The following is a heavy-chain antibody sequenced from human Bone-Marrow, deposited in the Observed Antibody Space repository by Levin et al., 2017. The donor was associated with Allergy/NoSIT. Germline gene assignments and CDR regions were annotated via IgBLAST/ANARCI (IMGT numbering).Heavy chain of an antibody. CDR3: ARDIAVTGYYFDY. CDR1: GFTFSSSG. CDR2: IWYDGRNK. Sequence: LSLTCAASGFTFSSSGMHWVRQAPGKGLEWVAVIWYDGRNKYHADTVKGRFTISKDNSKNTLYLQMNSLRAEDTAVYYCARDIAVTGYYFDYWGQGTLVTVSS. V-gene: IGHV3-33*01. J-gene: IGHJ4*02. D-gene: IGHD6-19*01.